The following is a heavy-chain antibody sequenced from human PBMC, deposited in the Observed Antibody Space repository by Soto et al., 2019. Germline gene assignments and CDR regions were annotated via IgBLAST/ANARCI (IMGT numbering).Heavy chain of an antibody. V-gene: IGHV1-3*01. CDR3: ARDYADIAVAGIPLLAH. J-gene: IGHJ4*01. Sequence: QVQLVQSGAEVKKPGASVNVSCKASGFTFIKYAMHWVRQAPGQRPEWMGWINAGNGNTRYSQRWQGRVTITRDTSASTVYMDLSSPRSEDTAVYYCARDYADIAVAGIPLLAHWGQGTRVTVSS. CDR1: GFTFIKYA. D-gene: IGHD6-19*01. CDR2: INAGNGNT.